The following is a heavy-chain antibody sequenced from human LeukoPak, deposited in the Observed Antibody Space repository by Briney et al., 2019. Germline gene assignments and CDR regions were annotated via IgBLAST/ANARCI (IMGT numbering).Heavy chain of an antibody. CDR2: IRYDGSNK. J-gene: IGHJ4*02. CDR3: AKPAVWGDSSGYYYAY. Sequence: PGGSLRLSCAASGFTFSSYGMHWVRHAPGKGLEWVAFIRYDGSNKYYTDSVRGRFTISRDNSKNTLYLQMNSLRAEDTAVYYCAKPAVWGDSSGYYYAYWGQGTLVTVSS. D-gene: IGHD3-22*01. V-gene: IGHV3-30*02. CDR1: GFTFSSYG.